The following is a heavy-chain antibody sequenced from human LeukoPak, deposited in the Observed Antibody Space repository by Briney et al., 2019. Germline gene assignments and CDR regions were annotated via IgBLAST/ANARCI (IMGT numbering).Heavy chain of an antibody. CDR2: ISTSGTYM. V-gene: IGHV3-21*01. J-gene: IGHJ4*02. D-gene: IGHD5-18*01. CDR3: ARGGLGQLWYVFDY. CDR1: GFTYSDYS. Sequence: GGSLRLSCAASGFTYSDYSMNWARQAPGKGLEWVSFISTSGTYMYYADSVKGRFTISRDNAKNSLYLQMSSLRAEDTAVYYCARGGLGQLWYVFDYWGQGSLVTVSS.